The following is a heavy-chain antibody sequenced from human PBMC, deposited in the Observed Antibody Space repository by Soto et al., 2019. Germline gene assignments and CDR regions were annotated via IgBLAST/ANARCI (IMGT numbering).Heavy chain of an antibody. CDR1: GFSFSTYG. CDR3: ARDGRYSYFDY. V-gene: IGHV3-33*05. D-gene: IGHD1-26*01. CDR2: ILKDGSDK. J-gene: IGHJ4*02. Sequence: QVRLVESGGGVVQPGTSLRLSCVASGFSFSTYGMYWVRQAPGKGLEWVGVILKDGSDKYYADSVKGRFTISRDNSKNTLFLQMSSLRAEDTAMYYCARDGRYSYFDYWGQGTRLTVSS.